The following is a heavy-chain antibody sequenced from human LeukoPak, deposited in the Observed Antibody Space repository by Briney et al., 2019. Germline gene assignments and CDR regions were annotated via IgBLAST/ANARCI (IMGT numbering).Heavy chain of an antibody. CDR3: ARRGVSGSWYFFDY. CDR1: GVSISSSY. Sequence: SETLSLTCTVSGVSISSSYWSWIRQPPGKGLEWIGYFYYSGNTNYNPSLKSRVTMSVDTSKNQFSLKLSSVTAADTAVYYCARRGVSGSWYFFDYWGQGTLITVSS. J-gene: IGHJ4*02. CDR2: FYYSGNT. V-gene: IGHV4-59*01. D-gene: IGHD6-13*01.